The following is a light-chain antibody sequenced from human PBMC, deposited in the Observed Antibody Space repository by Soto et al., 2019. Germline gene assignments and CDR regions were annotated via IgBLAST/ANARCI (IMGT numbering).Light chain of an antibody. CDR2: DVT. CDR1: SSDVGGYNF. V-gene: IGLV2-14*03. J-gene: IGLJ1*01. Sequence: QSALTQPASVSGSPGQSITISCTGTSSDVGGYNFVSWYQHHPGRAPKLIIYDVTYRPSGVSNRFAGSKSGNTASLTISGLQAEDEADYYCSSYSRSSTPSVLGTGTKLTVL. CDR3: SSYSRSSTPSV.